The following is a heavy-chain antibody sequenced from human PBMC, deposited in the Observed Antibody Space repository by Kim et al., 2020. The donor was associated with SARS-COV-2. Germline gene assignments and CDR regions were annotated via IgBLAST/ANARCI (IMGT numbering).Heavy chain of an antibody. CDR2: ISPYNGKT. J-gene: IGHJ6*02. CDR3: AREELYYYFTMDV. V-gene: IGHV1-18*01. CDR1: GYTITNFG. Sequence: ASVKVSCKASGYTITNFGISWVRQAPGHGLEWMGWISPYNGKTDYAQKFQGKITMTADTSTSTVYMELRSLSSDDTAIFYCAREELYYYFTMDVWGQGTTVTVSS. D-gene: IGHD1-7*01.